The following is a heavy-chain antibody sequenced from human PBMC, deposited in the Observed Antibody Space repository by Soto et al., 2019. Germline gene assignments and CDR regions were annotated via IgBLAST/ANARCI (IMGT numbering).Heavy chain of an antibody. CDR3: AYDFRSPSMCMDV. CDR2: IIPIFGTA. V-gene: IGHV1-69*06. J-gene: IGHJ6*02. Sequence: SVNDSCKASGGTFSSYAISWVRQAPGQGLEWMGGIIPIFGTANYAQKFQGRVTITADKSTSTAYMELSSLRSEDTAVYYCAYDFRSPSMCMDVLGQLNSVTVS. CDR1: GGTFSSYA. D-gene: IGHD3-3*01.